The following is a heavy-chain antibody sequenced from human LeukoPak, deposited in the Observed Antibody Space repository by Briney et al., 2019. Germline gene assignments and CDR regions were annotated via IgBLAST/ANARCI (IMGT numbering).Heavy chain of an antibody. Sequence: GGSLRLSCEASGFTFSSYWMSWVRQAPGKGLEWVSYISSSGSTIYYADSVKGRFTISRDNAKNSLYLQMNSLRAEDTAVYYCASGTVYYYDSSGYHHWGQGTLVTVSS. CDR1: GFTFSSYW. CDR2: ISSSGSTI. V-gene: IGHV3-48*04. J-gene: IGHJ5*02. D-gene: IGHD3-22*01. CDR3: ASGTVYYYDSSGYHH.